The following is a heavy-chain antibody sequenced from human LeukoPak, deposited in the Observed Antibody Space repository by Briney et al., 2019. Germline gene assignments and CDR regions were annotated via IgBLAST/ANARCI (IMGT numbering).Heavy chain of an antibody. Sequence: SETLSLTCAVYGGSFSGYYWSWIRQPPGKGLEWIGEINHSGSTNYNPSLKSRVTISVDTSKNQFSLKLSSVTAADTAVYYCARRYSSGWYPGSASGGPFQHWGQGTLVTVSS. D-gene: IGHD6-19*01. CDR1: GGSFSGYY. CDR3: ARRYSSGWYPGSASGGPFQH. CDR2: INHSGST. J-gene: IGHJ1*01. V-gene: IGHV4-34*01.